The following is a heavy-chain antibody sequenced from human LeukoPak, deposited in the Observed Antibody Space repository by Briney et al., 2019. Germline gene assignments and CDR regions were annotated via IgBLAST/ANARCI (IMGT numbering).Heavy chain of an antibody. J-gene: IGHJ3*02. CDR1: GGSISSYY. Sequence: PSETLSLTCTVSGGSISSYYWSWIRQPAEKGLEWIGRIYSSGGTDYNPSLKSRVTMSVDTSKKQFSLKLTSETAADTAVYYCARVAYWNDVGAFDIWRQGTMLTLSS. CDR3: ARVAYWNDVGAFDI. CDR2: IYSSGGT. D-gene: IGHD1-1*01. V-gene: IGHV4-4*07.